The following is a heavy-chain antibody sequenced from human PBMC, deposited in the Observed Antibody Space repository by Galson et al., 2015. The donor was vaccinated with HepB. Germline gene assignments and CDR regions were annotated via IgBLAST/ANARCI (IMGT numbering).Heavy chain of an antibody. V-gene: IGHV3-30*04. Sequence: SLRLSCAASGFTFSSYAMHWVRQAPGKGLEWVAVISYDGSNKYYADSVKGRFTISRDNSKNTLYLQMNSLRAEDTAVYYCARGTNWYSGSYLEYFDYWGQGTLVTVSS. CDR3: ARGTNWYSGSYLEYFDY. D-gene: IGHD1-26*01. CDR1: GFTFSSYA. CDR2: ISYDGSNK. J-gene: IGHJ4*02.